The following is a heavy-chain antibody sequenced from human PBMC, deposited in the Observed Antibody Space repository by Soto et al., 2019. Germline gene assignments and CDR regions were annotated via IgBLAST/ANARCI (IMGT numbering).Heavy chain of an antibody. CDR2: IYYGGSS. J-gene: IGHJ4*02. CDR3: ARHGSY. Sequence: PSQTLSLTCTVSGVSISSSSYYWGLFRQPPGKGLEWIGTIYYGGSSYSNPSLKSRVTISLDTSKNQFSLTLTSVTAADTAVYYCARHGSYWGQGTLVTVSS. V-gene: IGHV4-39*01. CDR1: GVSISSSSYY.